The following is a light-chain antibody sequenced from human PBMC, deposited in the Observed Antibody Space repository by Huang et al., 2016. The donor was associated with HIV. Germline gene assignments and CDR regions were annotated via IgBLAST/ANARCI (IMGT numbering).Light chain of an antibody. Sequence: IVMTQSPATLSVSPGERVTVSCRANRSVSSNLAWYQQRPGQAPRLLIYGSSTRAPGIPARFSGSGSGTDFSLPISSLQSEDFALYYCQQYNNWLLSFGGGTRVDI. CDR3: QQYNNWLLS. CDR2: GSS. J-gene: IGKJ4*01. V-gene: IGKV3-15*01. CDR1: RSVSSN.